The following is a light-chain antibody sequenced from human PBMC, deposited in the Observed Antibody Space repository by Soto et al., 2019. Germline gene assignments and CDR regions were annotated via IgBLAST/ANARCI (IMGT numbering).Light chain of an antibody. CDR1: QDISKD. V-gene: IGKV1-6*01. J-gene: IGKJ1*01. CDR3: LQEKDYPRT. Sequence: AIQMTQSPTSLSASVGDRVIITCRASQDISKDLGWYQQKPGKAPKFLIYSATSTQSGVPSTFSGSGFGTDFTLTSSSLQPEDFATYYCLQEKDYPRTFGQGTKVEF. CDR2: SAT.